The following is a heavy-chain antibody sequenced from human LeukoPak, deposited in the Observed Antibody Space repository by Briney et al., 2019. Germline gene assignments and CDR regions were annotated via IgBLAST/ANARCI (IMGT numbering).Heavy chain of an antibody. V-gene: IGHV5-51*01. J-gene: IGHJ6*03. CDR1: GYSFTSYW. CDR2: IYPADSNT. D-gene: IGHD4-17*01. CDR3: ARHEYGDSFGVYYMDV. Sequence: PGESLKISCKGSGYSFTSYWIGWVRQMPGEGLEWMGIIYPADSNTRYSPSFQGQVTISADKSISTAYLQWSSLKASDTAMYYCARHEYGDSFGVYYMDVWGKGTTVTVSS.